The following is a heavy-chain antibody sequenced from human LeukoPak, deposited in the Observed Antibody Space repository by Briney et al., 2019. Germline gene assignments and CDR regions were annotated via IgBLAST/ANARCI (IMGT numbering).Heavy chain of an antibody. CDR3: ARDGYSSGWLNYYYYYGMDV. V-gene: IGHV4-59*01. CDR1: GGSISSYY. J-gene: IGHJ6*02. Sequence: ASETLSLTCTVSGGSISSYYWSWIRQPPGKGLEWIGYIYYSGSTNYNPSLKSRVTTSVDTSKDQFSLKLSSVTAADTAVYYCARDGYSSGWLNYYYYYGMDVWGQGTTVTVSS. CDR2: IYYSGST. D-gene: IGHD6-19*01.